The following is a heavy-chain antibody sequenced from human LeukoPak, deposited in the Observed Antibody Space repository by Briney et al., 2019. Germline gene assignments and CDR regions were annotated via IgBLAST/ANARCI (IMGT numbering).Heavy chain of an antibody. CDR3: ARGYQLLWLYYYMDV. CDR2: IKQDGSEK. Sequence: GGSLRPSCAASGFTFSSYWMSWVRQAPGKGLEWVANIKQDGSEKYYVDSVKGRFTISRDNAKNSLYLQMNSLRAEDTAVYYWARGYQLLWLYYYMDVWGKGTTVTVSS. V-gene: IGHV3-7*04. CDR1: GFTFSSYW. J-gene: IGHJ6*03. D-gene: IGHD2-2*01.